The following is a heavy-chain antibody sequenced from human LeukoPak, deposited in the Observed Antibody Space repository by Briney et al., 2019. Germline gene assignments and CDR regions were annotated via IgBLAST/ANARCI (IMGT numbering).Heavy chain of an antibody. CDR1: GGSISSGGYS. J-gene: IGHJ6*02. D-gene: IGHD4-11*01. Sequence: SETLSLTCAVSGGSISSGGYSWSWIRQPPGKGLEWIGYIYHSGSTYYNPSLKSRVTISVDRSKNQFSLKLSSVTAADTAVYYCARYSTVNFLYGMDVWGQGTTVTVSS. CDR2: IYHSGST. CDR3: ARYSTVNFLYGMDV. V-gene: IGHV4-30-2*01.